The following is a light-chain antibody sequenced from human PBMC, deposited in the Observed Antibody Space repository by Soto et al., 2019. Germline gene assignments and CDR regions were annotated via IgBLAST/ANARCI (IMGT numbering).Light chain of an antibody. Sequence: EIVLTQSPATLSLYPGERATLSCRASQSIGSYLVWYQQKPGQAPRLLIHGASNRATGIPARFSGSGSGTDFTLTISSLEPEDFAVYYCQQRSSWPPLFGQGTRLEIK. J-gene: IGKJ5*01. V-gene: IGKV3-11*01. CDR2: GAS. CDR3: QQRSSWPPL. CDR1: QSIGSY.